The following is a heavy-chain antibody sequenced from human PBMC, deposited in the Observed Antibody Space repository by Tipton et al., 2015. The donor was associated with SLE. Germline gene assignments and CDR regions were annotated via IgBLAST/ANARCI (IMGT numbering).Heavy chain of an antibody. J-gene: IGHJ5*02. CDR3: ARYPESNYHWFGP. CDR1: GGSISSSRYY. Sequence: TLSLTCTVSGGSISSSRYYWGWIRQPPGKGLEWIGSIDHSGTAYYNPSLKGRVTISVDTSKNQISLKLSSVTAADTAVYYCARYPESNYHWFGPWGQGALVTVSS. D-gene: IGHD4-11*01. CDR2: IDHSGTA. V-gene: IGHV4-39*07.